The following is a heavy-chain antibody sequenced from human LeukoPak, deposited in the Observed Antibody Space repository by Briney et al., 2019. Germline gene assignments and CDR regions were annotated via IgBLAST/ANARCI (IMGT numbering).Heavy chain of an antibody. CDR2: INHSGSP. D-gene: IGHD2-2*01. CDR1: GGSFSGYY. V-gene: IGHV4-34*01. J-gene: IGHJ3*02. CDR3: ARDAYCSSTSCYRRGHAFDI. Sequence: SETLSLTCAVYGGSFSGYYWSWIPQPPGKGLEWIGEINHSGSPNYNPSLKSRVTISVDTSKNQFSLKLSSVTAADTAVYYCARDAYCSSTSCYRRGHAFDIWGQGTMVTVSS.